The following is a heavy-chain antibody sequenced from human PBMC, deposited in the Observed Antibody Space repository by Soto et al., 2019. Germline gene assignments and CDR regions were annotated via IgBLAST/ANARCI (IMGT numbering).Heavy chain of an antibody. CDR2: IIPIFGTA. D-gene: IGHD3-22*01. V-gene: IGHV1-69*13. Sequence: ASVKVSCKASGYTFTSYAMHWVRQDHGQGLEWMGGIIPIFGTANYAQKFQGRVTITADESTSTAYMELSSLRSEDTAVYYCAEGFYDSSGYYTIDSFDYWGQGTLVTVSS. CDR3: AEGFYDSSGYYTIDSFDY. J-gene: IGHJ4*02. CDR1: GYTFTSYA.